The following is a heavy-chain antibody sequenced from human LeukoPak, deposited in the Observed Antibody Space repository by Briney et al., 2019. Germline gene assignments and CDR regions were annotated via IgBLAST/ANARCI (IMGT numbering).Heavy chain of an antibody. V-gene: IGHV1-24*01. Sequence: ASVKVSCKVFGYILTELSMHWVRQAPGKWLEWMGCFDPEDGETIYAQKFQGRVTMTEDTSTDTAYMELSSLRSEDTAVYYCATDIAAPMVMYGYWGQGTLVTVSS. J-gene: IGHJ4*02. D-gene: IGHD5-18*01. CDR1: GYILTELS. CDR3: ATDIAAPMVMYGY. CDR2: FDPEDGET.